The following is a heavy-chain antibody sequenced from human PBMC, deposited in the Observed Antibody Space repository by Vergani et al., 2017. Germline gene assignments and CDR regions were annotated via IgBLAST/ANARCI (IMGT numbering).Heavy chain of an antibody. Sequence: QIQLQESGPGLVKPSETLSLTCSVSGDSISRGFYWAWIRQTPEKGLEWIGGMFHTGEASNSPSLQSRVAFSMDTSKNQFSLQLTSVTAADTAVYFCGVIMVRSPRPDNWFDPWGQGTLVTVSS. J-gene: IGHJ5*02. CDR3: GVIMVRSPRPDNWFDP. D-gene: IGHD3-10*01. CDR1: GDSISRGFY. V-gene: IGHV4-38-2*02. CDR2: MFHTGEA.